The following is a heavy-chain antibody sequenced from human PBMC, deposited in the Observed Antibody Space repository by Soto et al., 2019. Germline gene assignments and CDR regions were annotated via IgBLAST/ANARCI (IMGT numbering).Heavy chain of an antibody. CDR3: AKDAVSYNGKWGWFDS. V-gene: IGHV3-23*01. J-gene: IGHJ5*01. CDR2: IGGSNTDR. CDR1: RFIFSDYA. D-gene: IGHD1-26*01. Sequence: DVQLLQSGGGLVQPGGSLTLSCAASRFIFSDYAMNWVRQAPGKGLEWVSSIGGSNTDRYYADSVKGRFIISRDNSKNTMYLQMNSLRDDDTAVYYCAKDAVSYNGKWGWFDSWGQGTLVTVSS.